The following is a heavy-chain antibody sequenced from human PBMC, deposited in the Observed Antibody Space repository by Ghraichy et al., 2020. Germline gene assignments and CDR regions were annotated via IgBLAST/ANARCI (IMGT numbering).Heavy chain of an antibody. D-gene: IGHD1-26*01. CDR1: GGSISSYY. J-gene: IGHJ5*02. CDR3: ARGIVGAFNWFDP. Sequence: SETLSLTCIVSGGSISSYYWSWIRQPAGKGLEWIGRINSSGGTNYNPSLRSRVTMSVDTSKNQFSLSLSSVTAADTAVYYCARGIVGAFNWFDPWGQGTLVTGSS. CDR2: INSSGGT. V-gene: IGHV4-4*07.